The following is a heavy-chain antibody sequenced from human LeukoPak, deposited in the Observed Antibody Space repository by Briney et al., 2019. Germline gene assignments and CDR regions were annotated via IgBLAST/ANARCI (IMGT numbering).Heavy chain of an antibody. CDR2: IIPIFGTA. J-gene: IGHJ4*02. Sequence: GASVKVSCKASGGTFSSYAISWVRQAPGQGLEWMGGIIPIFGTANYAQKFHGRVTITADESTSTAYMELSSLRSEDTAVYYCARQLKARPSVVVPAATLGYWGQGTLVTVSS. V-gene: IGHV1-69*13. D-gene: IGHD2-2*01. CDR3: ARQLKARPSVVVPAATLGY. CDR1: GGTFSSYA.